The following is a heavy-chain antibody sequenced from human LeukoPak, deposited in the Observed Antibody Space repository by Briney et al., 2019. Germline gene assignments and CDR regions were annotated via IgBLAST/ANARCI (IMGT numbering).Heavy chain of an antibody. V-gene: IGHV4-39*01. CDR3: ARQRAPFGDYGYYFDC. D-gene: IGHD4-17*01. CDR2: IYYSGST. Sequence: SETLSLTCTVSGGSISSSTYYWGWIRRPPGKGLEWIGSIYYSGSTYYNPSLKSRVTISVDTSKNQFSLGLSSVTAADTALYYCARQRAPFGDYGYYFDCWGQGTLVTVSS. CDR1: GGSISSSTYY. J-gene: IGHJ4*02.